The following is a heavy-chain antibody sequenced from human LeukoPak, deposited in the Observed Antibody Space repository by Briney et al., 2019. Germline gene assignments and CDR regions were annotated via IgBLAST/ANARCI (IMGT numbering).Heavy chain of an antibody. CDR1: GFTFDDYT. CDR3: ARGTTALMDV. Sequence: GGSLRLSCAASGFTFDDYTMHWVRQAPGKGLEWVSSISSGTSFIYYADSVKGRFTISRDNAKNSLYLQMNSLRAEDTAVYHCARGTTALMDVWGKGTTVTVSS. V-gene: IGHV3-21*01. J-gene: IGHJ6*03. D-gene: IGHD2-21*02. CDR2: ISSGTSFI.